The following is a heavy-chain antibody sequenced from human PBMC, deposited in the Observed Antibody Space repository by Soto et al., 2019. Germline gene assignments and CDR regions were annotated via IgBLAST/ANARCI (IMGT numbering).Heavy chain of an antibody. V-gene: IGHV1-69*01. J-gene: IGHJ5*02. CDR3: ARSLEGTTVTNWFDP. Sequence: QVQLVQSGAEVKKPGSSVKVSCKASADTFNSYSLSWLRQAPGQRLEWMGGITPVFGTADYAQSFEDRLTITADDSTSTVYMEPSSLRSEDKAGYYWARSLEGTTVTNWFDPWGQGALVTVSS. D-gene: IGHD4-17*01. CDR2: ITPVFGTA. CDR1: ADTFNSYS.